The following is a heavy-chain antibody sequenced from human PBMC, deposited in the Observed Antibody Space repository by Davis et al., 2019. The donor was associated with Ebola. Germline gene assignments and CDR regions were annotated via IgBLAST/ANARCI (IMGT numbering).Heavy chain of an antibody. CDR2: ISGSGGST. J-gene: IGHJ6*02. Sequence: GESLKISCAASGFTFSSYAMSRVRQAPGKGLEWVSAISGSGGSTYYADSVKGRFTISRDNSKNTLYLQMNSLRAEDTAVYYCAKGDCTGGVCPGMDVWGQGTTVTVSS. CDR3: AKGDCTGGVCPGMDV. D-gene: IGHD2-8*02. CDR1: GFTFSSYA. V-gene: IGHV3-23*01.